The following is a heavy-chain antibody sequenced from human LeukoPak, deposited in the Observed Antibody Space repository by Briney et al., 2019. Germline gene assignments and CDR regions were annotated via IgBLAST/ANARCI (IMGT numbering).Heavy chain of an antibody. V-gene: IGHV3-7*01. CDR2: INQDGSEK. D-gene: IGHD6-13*01. Sequence: GGSLRLSCAASGFTFSTYWMSWVRQAPGKGLEWVANINQDGSEKYYVDSVKGRFTISRDNAKNLLYLQMNSLRAEDTAVYYCARDPPPGTAAAGTSDYWGQGTLVTVSS. J-gene: IGHJ4*02. CDR1: GFTFSTYW. CDR3: ARDPPPGTAAAGTSDY.